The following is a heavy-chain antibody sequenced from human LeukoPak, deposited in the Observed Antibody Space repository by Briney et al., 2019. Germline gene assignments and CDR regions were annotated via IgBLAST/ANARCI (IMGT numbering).Heavy chain of an antibody. V-gene: IGHV3-64*01. D-gene: IGHD2-2*01. CDR1: GFTFSSYA. CDR2: ISSNVGST. CDR3: ARARGYCSSTSCSVNWFDP. J-gene: IGHJ5*02. Sequence: GGSLRLSCAASGFTFSSYAMHWVRQAPGKGLEYVSAISSNVGSTNYANSVKGRFTISRDHSKNTLYLQMGRLRAEDMAVYYCARARGYCSSTSCSVNWFDPWGEGTLVTVSS.